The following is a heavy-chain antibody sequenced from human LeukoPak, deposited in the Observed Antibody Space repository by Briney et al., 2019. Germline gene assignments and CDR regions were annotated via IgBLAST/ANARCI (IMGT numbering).Heavy chain of an antibody. Sequence: GGSLRLSCTASGFTFGDYAMSWVRQAPGKGREWVVFIRSKAYGGTTEYAASVKGRFTISRDDSKSIAYLQMNSLKTEDTAVYYCTRAHSNTYDFWSGLQTHYYYMDVWGKGTTVTVSS. D-gene: IGHD3-3*01. CDR1: GFTFGDYA. CDR3: TRAHSNTYDFWSGLQTHYYYMDV. CDR2: IRSKAYGGTT. J-gene: IGHJ6*03. V-gene: IGHV3-49*04.